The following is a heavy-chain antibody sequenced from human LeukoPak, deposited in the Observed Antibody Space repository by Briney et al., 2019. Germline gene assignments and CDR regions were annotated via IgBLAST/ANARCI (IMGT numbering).Heavy chain of an antibody. Sequence: EPSETLSLTCTASGGSISSSSYYWGWIRQPAGKGLEWVGRIYTSGSTNYNPSLKSRVTMSVDTSKNQFSLKLSSVTAADTAVYYCARGSLRPWELQASVGNWFDPWGQGTLVTVSS. CDR1: GGSISSSSYY. CDR2: IYTSGST. CDR3: ARGSLRPWELQASVGNWFDP. J-gene: IGHJ5*02. D-gene: IGHD1-26*01. V-gene: IGHV4-61*02.